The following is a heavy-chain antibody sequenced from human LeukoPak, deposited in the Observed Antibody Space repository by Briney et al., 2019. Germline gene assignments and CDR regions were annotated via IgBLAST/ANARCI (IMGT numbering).Heavy chain of an antibody. CDR2: IYQTTA. D-gene: IGHD2-2*01. J-gene: IGHJ4*02. CDR3: ARIGYCSSTSCYGCDY. CDR1: GDSMSSYF. V-gene: IGHV4-59*01. Sequence: SETLSLTCTVSGDSMSSYFWTWVRQFPGKGLEWVGYIYQTTATYNPSLKGRVTISADMSQNQLSLKVTSVTAADTAVYYCARIGYCSSTSCYGCDYWGQGTLVTVSS.